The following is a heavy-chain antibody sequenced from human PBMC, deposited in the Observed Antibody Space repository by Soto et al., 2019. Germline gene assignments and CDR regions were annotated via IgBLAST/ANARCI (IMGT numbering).Heavy chain of an antibody. V-gene: IGHV3-30*18. CDR2: TSYDGSNK. CDR1: GFTFSSYG. Sequence: QVQLVESGGGVVQPGRSLRLSCAASGFTFSSYGMHWVRQAPGKGLEWVAVTSYDGSNKYYADSVKGRFTISRDNSKNTLYLQMNSLRAEDTAVYYCAKDLLGPGRAYGMDVWGQGTTVTVSS. J-gene: IGHJ6*02. D-gene: IGHD7-27*01. CDR3: AKDLLGPGRAYGMDV.